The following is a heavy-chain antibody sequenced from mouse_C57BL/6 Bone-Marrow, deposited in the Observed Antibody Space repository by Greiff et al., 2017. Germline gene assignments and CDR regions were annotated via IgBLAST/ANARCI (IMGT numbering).Heavy chain of an antibody. J-gene: IGHJ4*01. CDR1: GYTFTSYW. V-gene: IGHV1-69*01. D-gene: IGHD1-1*01. Sequence: QVQLQQPGAELVMPGASVKLSCKASGYTFTSYWMHWVKQRPGQGLEWIGEIDPSDSYTNYNQKFKGKSTLTVDKSSSTAYMQLSSLTSEDSAVYYCARRGLMATVVAMDCWGQGTSVTVAS. CDR3: ARRGLMATVVAMDC. CDR2: IDPSDSYT.